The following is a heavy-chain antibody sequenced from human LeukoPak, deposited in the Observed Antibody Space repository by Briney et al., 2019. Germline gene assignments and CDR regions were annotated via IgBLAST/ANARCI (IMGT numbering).Heavy chain of an antibody. CDR2: ISSSSSYI. J-gene: IGHJ3*02. CDR3: ARDEDWSGYYGAFDI. D-gene: IGHD3-3*01. V-gene: IGHV3-21*01. Sequence: GGSLRLSCAASGFTFSSYSMNWVRQAPGKGLEWVSSISSSSSYIYYADSVKGRFTISRDNAKNTLYLQMNSLRAEDTAVYYCARDEDWSGYYGAFDIWGQGTMVTVSS. CDR1: GFTFSSYS.